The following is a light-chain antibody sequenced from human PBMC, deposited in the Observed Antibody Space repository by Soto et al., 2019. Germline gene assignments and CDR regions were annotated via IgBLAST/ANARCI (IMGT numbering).Light chain of an antibody. V-gene: IGLV2-14*03. J-gene: IGLJ1*01. CDR3: YSWNSNSDTHYV. CDR1: SSDIGASNY. CDR2: DVN. Sequence: QSALTQPASVSGSPGQSITISCTGNSSDIGASNYVSWYQQHPGQAPKLMISDVNNRPSGISDRSSGAKSGNTASLTISGLQAEDEADYYCYSWNSNSDTHYVFGTGTKVTVL.